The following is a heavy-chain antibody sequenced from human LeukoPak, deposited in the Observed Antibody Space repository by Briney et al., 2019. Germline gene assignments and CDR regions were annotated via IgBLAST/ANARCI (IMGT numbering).Heavy chain of an antibody. D-gene: IGHD1-26*01. V-gene: IGHV4-31*03. Sequence: SETLSLTCTVSGGSISSGGYYWSWIRQHPGKGLEWIGYTYYSGSTYYNPSLKSRVTISVDTSKDQFSLKLSSVTAADTAVYYCARECNSGSYYCFDYWGQGTLVTVSS. CDR1: GGSISSGGYY. CDR2: TYYSGST. CDR3: ARECNSGSYYCFDY. J-gene: IGHJ4*02.